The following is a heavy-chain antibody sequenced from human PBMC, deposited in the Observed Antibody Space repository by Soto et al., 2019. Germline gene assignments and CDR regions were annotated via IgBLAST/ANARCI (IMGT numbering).Heavy chain of an antibody. Sequence: GGSLRLSCVASGFTFGSYWMHWVRQAPGKGLVWVSRINSDGTTINYADSVKGRFSISRDNAKNTLYLQMNSLRAEDTAVYYCTRVTAALPFDYWGQGTLVTVSS. V-gene: IGHV3-74*01. D-gene: IGHD2-15*01. J-gene: IGHJ4*02. CDR1: GFTFGSYW. CDR3: TRVTAALPFDY. CDR2: INSDGTTI.